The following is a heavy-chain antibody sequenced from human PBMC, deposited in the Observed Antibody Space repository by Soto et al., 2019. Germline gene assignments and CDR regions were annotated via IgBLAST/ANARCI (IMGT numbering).Heavy chain of an antibody. CDR2: IYHSGST. D-gene: IGHD3-10*01. CDR3: ARSGRITMVRGVIITENNWYFDL. CDR1: GGSISSSNW. Sequence: SETLSLTCAVSGGSISSSNWWSWVRQPPGKGLEWIGEIYHSGSTNYHPSLKSRVTISVDKSKNRFSLKLSSVTAADTAVCYCARSGRITMVRGVIITENNWYFDLWGRGTLVT. V-gene: IGHV4-4*02. J-gene: IGHJ2*01.